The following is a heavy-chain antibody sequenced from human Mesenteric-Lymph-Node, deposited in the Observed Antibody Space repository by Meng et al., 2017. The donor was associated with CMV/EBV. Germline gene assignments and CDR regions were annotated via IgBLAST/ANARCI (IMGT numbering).Heavy chain of an antibody. D-gene: IGHD2-2*02. V-gene: IGHV1-18*01. CDR1: YTSKKYG. CDR3: AKALSPHVPAPISGLGY. Sequence: YTSKKYGITWVRQAPGQGLEWMGWINADNGDTHYPQRFQGRVTVTLDRSINTGYMELGSLTSDDTAVYYCAKALSPHVPAPISGLGYWGQGTLVTVSS. J-gene: IGHJ4*02. CDR2: INADNGDT.